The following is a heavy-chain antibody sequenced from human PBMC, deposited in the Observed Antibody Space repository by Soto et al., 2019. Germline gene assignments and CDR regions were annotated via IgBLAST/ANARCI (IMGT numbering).Heavy chain of an antibody. D-gene: IGHD6-13*01. J-gene: IGHJ4*02. V-gene: IGHV4-34*01. CDR2: INHSGST. Sequence: QVQLQQWGAGLLKPSETLSLTCAVYGGSFSGYYWSWIRQPPGKGLEWIGEINHSGSTNYNPSLKSRVTISVDTSKNQFSLKLSSVTAADTAVYYCARGAAAPTTLYDYWGQGTLVTVSS. CDR1: GGSFSGYY. CDR3: ARGAAAPTTLYDY.